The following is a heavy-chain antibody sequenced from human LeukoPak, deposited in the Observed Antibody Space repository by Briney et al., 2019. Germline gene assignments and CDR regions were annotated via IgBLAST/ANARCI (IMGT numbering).Heavy chain of an antibody. D-gene: IGHD4-11*01. CDR3: ARDGSNWSNDYYHGVDV. V-gene: IGHV4-59*01. CDR2: IYYSGST. CDR1: GGSISSCY. Sequence: PSETLSLTCTVSGGSISSCYWSWIRQPPGKGLEWIGYIYYSGSTNYNPSLKSRVTISVDTSKNQFSLKLSSVTAADTAVYYCARDGSNWSNDYYHGVDVWGQGTTVTVSS. J-gene: IGHJ6*02.